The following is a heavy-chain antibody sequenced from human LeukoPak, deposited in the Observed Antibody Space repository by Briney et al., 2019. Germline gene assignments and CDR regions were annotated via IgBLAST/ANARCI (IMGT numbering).Heavy chain of an antibody. V-gene: IGHV4-59*01. CDR2: IYYSGNT. Sequence: SETLSLTCTVSGGSISTYYGNWIRQAPGKGLEWIGYIYYSGNTNYNPSLKSRVTISVDTSRNQFSLNLSSVTAADTAVYYCARSTGSYAHLYYWGQGTLVTVSS. CDR1: GGSISTYY. D-gene: IGHD3-16*01. J-gene: IGHJ4*02. CDR3: ARSTGSYAHLYY.